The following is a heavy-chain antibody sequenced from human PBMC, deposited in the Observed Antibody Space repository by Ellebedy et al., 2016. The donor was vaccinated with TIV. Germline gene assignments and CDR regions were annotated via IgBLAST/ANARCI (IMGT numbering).Heavy chain of an antibody. V-gene: IGHV3-23*01. CDR1: GFTFSNYA. CDR2: VSGSGGST. J-gene: IGHJ4*02. CDR3: AKESGNGYNHFDY. Sequence: GESLKISCAASGFTFSNYAMSWVRQAPGKGLEWLSTVSGSGGSTNNADSVKGRFTISRDNSKNTVSLQMNRLGAEDTAAYYCAKESGNGYNHFDYWGQGTLVTVSS. D-gene: IGHD5-24*01.